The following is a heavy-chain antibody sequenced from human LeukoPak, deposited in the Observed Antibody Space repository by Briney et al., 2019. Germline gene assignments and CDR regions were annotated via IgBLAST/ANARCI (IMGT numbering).Heavy chain of an antibody. D-gene: IGHD6-19*01. CDR1: GGSFSSGSYY. Sequence: SETLSLTCTVSGGSFSSGSYYWTWLRQPPGQGLEWIGYIYYSGSTNYNPSLKSRVTISVDTSKNHFSLKLGSVTAADTAAYYYARDDYSSGRSDYWGQGTLVTVSS. J-gene: IGHJ4*02. CDR2: IYYSGST. V-gene: IGHV4-61*03. CDR3: ARDDYSSGRSDY.